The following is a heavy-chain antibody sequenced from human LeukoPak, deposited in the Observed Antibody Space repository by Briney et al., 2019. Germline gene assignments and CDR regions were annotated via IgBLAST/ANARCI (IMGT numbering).Heavy chain of an antibody. D-gene: IGHD5-18*01. CDR3: ARDVRGYSYGQYYYYGMDV. CDR1: GGSISSGDYS. CDR2: IYYSGST. Sequence: TPSETLSLTCTVSGGSISSGDYSWSWIRQPPGKGLEWIGYIYYSGSTYYNPSLKSRVTISVDTSKNQFSLILSSVTAADTAVYYCARDVRGYSYGQYYYYGMDVWGQGTTVTVSS. J-gene: IGHJ6*02. V-gene: IGHV4-30-4*01.